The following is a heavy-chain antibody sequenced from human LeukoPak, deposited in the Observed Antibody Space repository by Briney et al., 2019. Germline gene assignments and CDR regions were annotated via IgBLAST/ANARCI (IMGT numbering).Heavy chain of an antibody. CDR1: GYTFTGYY. Sequence: RASVKVSCKASGYTFTGYYMHWVRQAPGQGLEWMGWINPNSGGTNYAQKFQGRVTMTRDTSISTAYMELSRLRSDDTAVYYCARGIAARPPTYYYYYMDVWGKGTTVTVSS. J-gene: IGHJ6*03. D-gene: IGHD6-6*01. CDR3: ARGIAARPPTYYYYYMDV. V-gene: IGHV1-2*02. CDR2: INPNSGGT.